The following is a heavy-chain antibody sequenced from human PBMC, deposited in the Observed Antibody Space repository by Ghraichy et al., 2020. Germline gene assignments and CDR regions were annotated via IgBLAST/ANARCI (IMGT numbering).Heavy chain of an antibody. V-gene: IGHV1-2*02. J-gene: IGHJ5*01. CDR1: RAHFCTPY. CDR3: ARRSASSDRFDS. Sequence: ASVKVSCKIARAHFCTPYTPWDLVSPLLLLKKKGSINPHNGDTKSAQNFQGRVTMTGDTSTNTVQMVLSGLRSDDTAIYFCARRSASSDRFDSWGQGTLVTIS. CDR2: INPHNGDT.